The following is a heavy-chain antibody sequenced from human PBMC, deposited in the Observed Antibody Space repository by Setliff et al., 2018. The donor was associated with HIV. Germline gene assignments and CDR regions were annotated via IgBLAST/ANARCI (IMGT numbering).Heavy chain of an antibody. CDR3: AIGYSHGPNY. Sequence: ASVKVSCKASGYTFTDYFVHWARQAPGKGLEWMGRVDPENHQTLYAEKLQGRVTITTDTSTDTAYVELSSLGSEDTAVYYCAIGYSHGPNYWGQGTLVTVSS. J-gene: IGHJ4*02. CDR1: GYTFTDYF. V-gene: IGHV1-69-2*01. D-gene: IGHD5-18*01. CDR2: VDPENHQT.